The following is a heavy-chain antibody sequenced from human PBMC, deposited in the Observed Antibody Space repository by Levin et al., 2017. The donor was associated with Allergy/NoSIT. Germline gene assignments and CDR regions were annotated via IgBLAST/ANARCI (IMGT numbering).Heavy chain of an antibody. CDR1: GGSISSYY. D-gene: IGHD2-2*01. CDR2: IYTSGST. J-gene: IGHJ6*02. Sequence: ESLKISCTVSGGSISSYYWSWIRQPAGKGLEWIGRIYTSGSTNYNPSLQSRVTMSVDTSKNQFSLKLSSVTAADTAVYYCATEHQLLFRGLDVWGQGTTVTVSS. CDR3: ATEHQLLFRGLDV. V-gene: IGHV4-4*07.